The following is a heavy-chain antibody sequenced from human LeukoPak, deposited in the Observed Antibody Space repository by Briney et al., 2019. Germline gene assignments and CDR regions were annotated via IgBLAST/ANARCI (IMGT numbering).Heavy chain of an antibody. V-gene: IGHV3-48*03. J-gene: IGHJ4*02. CDR3: ARDFIAAAGIDY. CDR1: GFTFSSFE. Sequence: GGSLRLSCAASGFTFSSFEMNWVRQAPGKGLEWVSYISSGGGAIYYADSVKGRFTISRDNARNSLYLQVNSLRAEDTAVYYCARDFIAAAGIDYWGQGTLVTVSS. D-gene: IGHD6-13*01. CDR2: ISSGGGAI.